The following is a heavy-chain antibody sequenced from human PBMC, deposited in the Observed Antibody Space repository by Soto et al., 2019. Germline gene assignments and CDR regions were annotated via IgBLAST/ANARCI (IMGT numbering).Heavy chain of an antibody. Sequence: QVQLQQWGAGLLKPSETLSLTCAVNGGSFSGYYWSWIRQPPGKGLERIGVVPHSGRPNYQPSLERRVTISADTSTNQSSLRLSSVTAADTAAHSCARGIKRHMQWFGAGYSYHDNIYVWRAGPRVTVSS. J-gene: IGHJ6*03. CDR3: ARGIKRHMQWFGAGYSYHDNIYV. CDR1: GGSFSGYY. V-gene: IGHV4-34*01. D-gene: IGHD3-10*01. CDR2: VPHSGRP.